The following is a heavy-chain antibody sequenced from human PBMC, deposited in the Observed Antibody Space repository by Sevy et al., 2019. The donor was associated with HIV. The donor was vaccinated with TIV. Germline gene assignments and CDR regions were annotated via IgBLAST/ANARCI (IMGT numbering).Heavy chain of an antibody. CDR2: FDPEDGET. D-gene: IGHD6-19*01. J-gene: IGHJ4*02. CDR3: ATADPTFIAVAGSRSLPFDY. Sequence: ASVKVSCKVSGYTLTELSMHWVRQAPGKGLEWMGGFDPEDGETIYAQKFQGRVTMTEDTSTDTAYMELSSLRSEDTAVYYCATADPTFIAVAGSRSLPFDYWGQGTLVTVSS. CDR1: GYTLTELS. V-gene: IGHV1-24*01.